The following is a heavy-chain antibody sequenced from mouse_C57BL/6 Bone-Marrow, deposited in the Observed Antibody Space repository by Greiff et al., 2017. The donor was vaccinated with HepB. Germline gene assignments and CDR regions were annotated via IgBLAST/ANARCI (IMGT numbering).Heavy chain of an antibody. V-gene: IGHV1-81*01. J-gene: IGHJ3*01. CDR2: IYPRSGNT. D-gene: IGHD1-1*01. CDR3: AREGPYCYGSREGFAY. CDR1: GYTFTSYG. Sequence: QVQLQQSGAELARPGASVKLSCKASGYTFTSYGISWVKQRTGQGLEWIGEIYPRSGNTYYNEKFKGKATLTADKSSSTAYMELRSLTSEDSAVYFCAREGPYCYGSREGFAYWGQGTLVTVSA.